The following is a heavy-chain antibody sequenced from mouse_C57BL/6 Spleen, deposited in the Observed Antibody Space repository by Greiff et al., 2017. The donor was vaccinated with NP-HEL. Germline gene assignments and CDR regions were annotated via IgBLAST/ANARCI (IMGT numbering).Heavy chain of an antibody. V-gene: IGHV5-17*01. CDR1: GFTFSDYG. J-gene: IGHJ1*03. CDR2: ISSGSSTI. D-gene: IGHD1-1*01. CDR3: AKGSPHYYGSSYGYFDV. Sequence: EVKVVESGGGLVKPGGSLKLSCAASGFTFSDYGMHWVRQAPEKGLEWVAYISSGSSTIYYADTVKGRFTISRDNAKNTLFLQMTSLRSEDTAMYYCAKGSPHYYGSSYGYFDVWGTGTTVTVSS.